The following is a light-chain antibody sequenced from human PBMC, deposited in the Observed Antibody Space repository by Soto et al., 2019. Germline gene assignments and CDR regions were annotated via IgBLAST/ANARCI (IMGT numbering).Light chain of an antibody. CDR2: DAS. CDR3: QQSSEATWT. V-gene: IGKV1-5*01. J-gene: IGKJ1*01. Sequence: DIQMTQSPSTLSASIGDRVTITCRASESIRTWLAWYQHKPGKAPKFLIYDASSLESGVPSRFSGSGSGTEFTLTISSLQPEDFATYYCQQSSEATWTFGQGTKVDIK. CDR1: ESIRTW.